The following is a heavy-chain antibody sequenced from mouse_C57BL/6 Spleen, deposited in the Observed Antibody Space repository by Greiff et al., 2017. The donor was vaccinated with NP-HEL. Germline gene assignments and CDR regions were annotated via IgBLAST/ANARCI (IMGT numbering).Heavy chain of an antibody. CDR3: ARGELGRDWYFDV. V-gene: IGHV1-55*01. J-gene: IGHJ1*03. CDR1: GYTFTSYW. Sequence: VQLQQSGAELVKPGASVKMSCKASGYTFTSYWITWVKQRPGQGLEWIGDIYPGSGSTNYNEKFKGKATLTVDTSSSTAYMQLSSLTSEDSAVYYCARGELGRDWYFDVWGTGATVTVSS. D-gene: IGHD4-1*01. CDR2: IYPGSGST.